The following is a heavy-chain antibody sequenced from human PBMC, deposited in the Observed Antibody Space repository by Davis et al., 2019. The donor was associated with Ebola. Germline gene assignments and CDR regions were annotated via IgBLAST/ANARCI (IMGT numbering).Heavy chain of an antibody. V-gene: IGHV3-23*01. CDR2: ISGSGGAT. D-gene: IGHD2-8*02. CDR3: AKFPWAASTGLSGY. Sequence: PGGSLRLSCVVTGFTFSSFAMHWVRQAPGKGLEWVSTISGSGGATHYADSVKGRFTISRDNSNNTVYLQMNSLRAEDTALYYCAKFPWAASTGLSGYWGQGTLVTVSS. CDR1: GFTFSSFA. J-gene: IGHJ4*02.